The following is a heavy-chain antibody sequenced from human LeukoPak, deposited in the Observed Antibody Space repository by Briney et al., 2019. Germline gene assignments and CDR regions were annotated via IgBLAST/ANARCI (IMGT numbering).Heavy chain of an antibody. Sequence: SETLSLTCTVSGGSISSYYWSWIRQPPGKGLEWIGYIYYSGSTNYNPSLKSRVTISVDTSKNQFSLKLRSVTAADTAVYYCARHAPSDTSGWYYFDYWGQGTLVTVSS. CDR2: IYYSGST. V-gene: IGHV4-59*08. CDR3: ARHAPSDTSGWYYFDY. CDR1: GGSISSYY. J-gene: IGHJ4*02. D-gene: IGHD6-19*01.